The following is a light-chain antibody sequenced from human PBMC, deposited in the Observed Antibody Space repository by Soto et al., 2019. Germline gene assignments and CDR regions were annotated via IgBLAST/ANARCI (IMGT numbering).Light chain of an antibody. V-gene: IGKV3-15*01. CDR2: GAS. J-gene: IGKJ2*01. CDR1: QSISSN. Sequence: EIVMTQSPATLSVSPGERATLSCRASQSISSNLAWYQQKPGQAPRFLIYGASSRATGLPARFSGSGSGTEFTLTISSLQSEDFAVYYCQQYNNWPYTFGQGTKLEI. CDR3: QQYNNWPYT.